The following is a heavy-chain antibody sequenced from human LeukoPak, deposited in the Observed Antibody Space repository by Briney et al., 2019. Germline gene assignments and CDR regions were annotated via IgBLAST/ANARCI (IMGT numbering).Heavy chain of an antibody. V-gene: IGHV1-2*02. CDR1: GYTFTGYY. J-gene: IGHJ6*03. CDR3: ARGVRYFDWLLSSRSGYYYYMDV. CDR2: INPNSGGT. Sequence: VASVKVSCKASGYTFTGYYMHWVRQAPGQGLEWMGWINPNSGGTNYAQKFQGRVTMTRDTSISTAYMELSRLRSEDTAVYYCARGVRYFDWLLSSRSGYYYYMDVWGKGTTVTISS. D-gene: IGHD3-9*01.